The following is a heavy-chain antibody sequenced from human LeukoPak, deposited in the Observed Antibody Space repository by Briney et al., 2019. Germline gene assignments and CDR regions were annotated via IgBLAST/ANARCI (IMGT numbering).Heavy chain of an antibody. CDR2: IGADGSEG. D-gene: IGHD2-21*02. CDR1: GFTFSDYY. J-gene: IGHJ4*02. CDR3: AREDRLHYFDL. Sequence: GGSLRLSCAASGFTFSDYYMSWVPQATGRGVEGVAKIGADGSEGYYVDSVKGRFTISRDNPDYSLYLQLNSLRAEDTAVYYCAREDRLHYFDLWGQGTLVTVSS. V-gene: IGHV3-7*01.